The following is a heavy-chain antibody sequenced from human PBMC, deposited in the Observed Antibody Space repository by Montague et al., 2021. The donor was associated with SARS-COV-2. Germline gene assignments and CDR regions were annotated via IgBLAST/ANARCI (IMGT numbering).Heavy chain of an antibody. Sequence: SESLSLTCTVSGGSISSSSYYWGWIRQPPGKGLEWIGTIYYSGSTYYNPSLKSRVTISVDTSKNQFSLKLSSVTAADTAVYYCARGRFSPMLVVVIRGPFDYGGQGALVTGAS. CDR1: GGSISSSSYY. V-gene: IGHV4-39*07. J-gene: IGHJ4*02. CDR2: IYYSGST. D-gene: IGHD3-22*01. CDR3: ARGRFSPMLVVVIRGPFDY.